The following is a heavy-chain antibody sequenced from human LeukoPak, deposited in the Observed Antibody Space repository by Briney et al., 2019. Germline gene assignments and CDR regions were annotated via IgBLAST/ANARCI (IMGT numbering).Heavy chain of an antibody. D-gene: IGHD6-19*01. CDR3: ASQESSGWYGWFDP. J-gene: IGHJ5*02. V-gene: IGHV3-66*02. CDR2: IYSGGST. Sequence: PGGSLRLSCAASGFTVSSNYMSWVRQAPGKGREWVSVIYSGGSTYYADSVKGRFTISRDNSKNTLYLQMNSLRAEDTAVCYCASQESSGWYGWFDPWGQGTLVTVSS. CDR1: GFTVSSNY.